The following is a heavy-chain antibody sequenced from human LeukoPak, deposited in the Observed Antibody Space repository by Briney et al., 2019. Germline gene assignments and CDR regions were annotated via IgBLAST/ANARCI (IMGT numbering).Heavy chain of an antibody. CDR1: GGSISSSF. Sequence: SETLSLTCTVSGGSISSSFWSWIRQPPGMGLEWIGYIYDNGNTNYNPSLSSRLTLSLDRSKNLLSLRLRSVTAADTAVYYCARTYGSGTPRYYGMDVWGQGTTVTVSS. J-gene: IGHJ6*02. D-gene: IGHD3-10*01. CDR3: ARTYGSGTPRYYGMDV. V-gene: IGHV4-59*01. CDR2: IYDNGNT.